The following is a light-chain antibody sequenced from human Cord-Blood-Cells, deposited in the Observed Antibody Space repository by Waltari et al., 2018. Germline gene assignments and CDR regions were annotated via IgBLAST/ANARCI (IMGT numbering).Light chain of an antibody. CDR3: QQYYSTPPWT. V-gene: IGKV4-1*01. CDR1: QSVLYSSNNKNY. CDR2: WAS. Sequence: DIVMTQSPDSLAVSLGGRATTNCKSSQSVLYSSNNKNYLAWYQQKPGQPPKLLIYWASTRESGVPDRFSGSGSGTDFTLTISSLQAEDVAVYYCQQYYSTPPWTFGQGTKVEIK. J-gene: IGKJ1*01.